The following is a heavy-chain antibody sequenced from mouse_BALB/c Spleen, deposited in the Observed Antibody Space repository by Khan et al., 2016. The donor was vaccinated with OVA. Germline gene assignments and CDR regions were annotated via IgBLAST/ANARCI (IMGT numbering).Heavy chain of an antibody. CDR2: ITSGGSYT. J-gene: IGHJ2*01. V-gene: IGHV5-6-4*01. CDR1: GFTFSSYS. CDR3: TRDRNYYGSSFYFDY. D-gene: IGHD1-1*01. Sequence: EVELVESGGGLVKPGGSLRLSCEASGFTFSSYSMSWVRQTPEKRLEWVATITSGGSYTYYPDSVQGRFTISRDNAKTTLYLQMSSLKSEDTAIYYCTRDRNYYGSSFYFDYWGQGTTLTVSS.